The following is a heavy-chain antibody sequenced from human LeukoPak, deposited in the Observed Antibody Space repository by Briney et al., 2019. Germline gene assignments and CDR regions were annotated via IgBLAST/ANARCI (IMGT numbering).Heavy chain of an antibody. CDR3: TTEAYDSWSGYYGSFDY. V-gene: IGHV3-15*01. CDR2: IKSKTEGGTT. D-gene: IGHD3-3*01. CDR1: GFTFSNAW. J-gene: IGHJ4*02. Sequence: PGGSLRLSCAASGFTFSNAWMSWVRQAPGKGLEWVGRIKSKTEGGTTDYAAPVKGRFTISRDDSKNMLYLQMNSLKTEDTAMYYCTTEAYDSWSGYYGSFDYWGRGTLVTVSS.